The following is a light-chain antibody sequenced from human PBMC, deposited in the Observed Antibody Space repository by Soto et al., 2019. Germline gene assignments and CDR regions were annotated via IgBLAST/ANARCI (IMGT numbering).Light chain of an antibody. J-gene: IGLJ2*01. CDR3: SSYGGSNNLV. CDR2: EVS. Sequence: QSALTQPPSASGSPGQSVTISCTGTSRDVGGYNFVSWYQQHPGKAPKLIISEVSKRPSGVPDRFSGSKSDNTASLTVSGLQAEDEADYYCSSYGGSNNLVFGGGTKLTVL. V-gene: IGLV2-8*01. CDR1: SRDVGGYNF.